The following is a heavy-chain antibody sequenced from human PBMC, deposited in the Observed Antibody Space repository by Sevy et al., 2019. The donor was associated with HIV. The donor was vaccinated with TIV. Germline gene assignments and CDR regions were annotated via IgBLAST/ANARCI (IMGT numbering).Heavy chain of an antibody. CDR2: IRYDGSNK. D-gene: IGHD6-6*01. J-gene: IGHJ4*02. CDR1: GFTFSSYG. Sequence: GSLRLSGAASGFTFSSYGMHWVRQAPGKGLEWVAFIRYDGSNKYYADSVKGRFTISRDNSKNTLYLQMNSLRAEDTAVYYCAKAVSGSSSEKEIDYWGQGTLVTVSS. CDR3: AKAVSGSSSEKEIDY. V-gene: IGHV3-30*02.